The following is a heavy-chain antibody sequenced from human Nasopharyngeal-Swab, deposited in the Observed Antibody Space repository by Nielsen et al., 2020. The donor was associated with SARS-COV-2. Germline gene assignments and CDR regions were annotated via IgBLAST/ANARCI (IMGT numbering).Heavy chain of an antibody. CDR3: ARDYSVDGFDM. V-gene: IGHV3-48*04. J-gene: IGHJ3*02. Sequence: GESLKISCAASGFTFSSYSMNWIRQAPGKGLEWISFISSSSTTIHYADSVKGRFTISRDNAKNSLYLQMKSLRAEDTAVYYCARDYSVDGFDMWGQGTMVTVSS. CDR2: ISSSSTTI. D-gene: IGHD4-11*01. CDR1: GFTFSSYS.